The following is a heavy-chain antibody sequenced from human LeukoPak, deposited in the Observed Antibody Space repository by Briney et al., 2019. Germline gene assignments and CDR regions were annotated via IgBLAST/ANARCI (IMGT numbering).Heavy chain of an antibody. V-gene: IGHV4-4*02. D-gene: IGHD3-10*01. J-gene: IGHJ3*01. CDR3: ARGFYGSGSYSSPGFHAFDV. CDR1: GGPISSNNW. CDR2: IYHSGST. Sequence: KPSGTLYLTCAVSGGPISSNNWWSWVRHPPGKGLEWIGEIYHSGSTDYNPSLESRVTISVDKSKNQFSLKLSSVTAADTAVYYCARGFYGSGSYSSPGFHAFDVWGQGTMVTVSS.